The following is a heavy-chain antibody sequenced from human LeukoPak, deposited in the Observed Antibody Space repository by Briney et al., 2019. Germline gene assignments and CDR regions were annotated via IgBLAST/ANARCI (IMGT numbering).Heavy chain of an antibody. Sequence: GRSLRLSCAASGFTFDDYAMHWVRQAPGKGLEWVSGISWNSGSIGYADSVKGRFTISRDSAKNSLYLQMNSLRAEDTALYYCAKGSGRFLEWLNYYYGMDVWGQGTTVTVSS. J-gene: IGHJ6*02. D-gene: IGHD3-3*01. V-gene: IGHV3-9*01. CDR3: AKGSGRFLEWLNYYYGMDV. CDR2: ISWNSGSI. CDR1: GFTFDDYA.